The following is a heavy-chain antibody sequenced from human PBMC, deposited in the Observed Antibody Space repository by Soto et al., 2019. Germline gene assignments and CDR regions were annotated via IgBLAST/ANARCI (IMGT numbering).Heavy chain of an antibody. J-gene: IGHJ4*02. V-gene: IGHV1-3*01. CDR1: GYTFSSYA. CDR3: AREGAVAGNINFDY. D-gene: IGHD6-19*01. CDR2: INAGNGNT. Sequence: ASVKVSCKASGYTFSSYAIHWVRQAPGQRLEWMGWINAGNGNTKYSQKFQGRVTITRDTSASAAYMDLSSLRSEDTAVYYCAREGAVAGNINFDYWGQGTLVTVSS.